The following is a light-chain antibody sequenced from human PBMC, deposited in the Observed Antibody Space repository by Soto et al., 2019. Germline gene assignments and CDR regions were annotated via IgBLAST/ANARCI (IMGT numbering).Light chain of an antibody. J-gene: IGKJ1*01. CDR3: QQRSVWPWT. Sequence: EIVLTQSPATLSLSPGERATLSCRASQSVSNDLAWFQQKPGQAPRLLIYDASNRATGIPARFSGSGSGTDFTLTISSLEPEDFAVYYCQQRSVWPWTFGQGTKVEIK. CDR2: DAS. V-gene: IGKV3-11*01. CDR1: QSVSND.